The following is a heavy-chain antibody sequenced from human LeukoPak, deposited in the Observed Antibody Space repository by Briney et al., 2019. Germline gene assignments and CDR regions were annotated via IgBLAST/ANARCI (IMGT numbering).Heavy chain of an antibody. J-gene: IGHJ4*02. V-gene: IGHV3-7*04. Sequence: SGGSLRLSCAASGFTFSTYYMTWVRQAPGKGLEWVANIKQDGSQKYYVDSVQGRFTISRDNAKNSLYLQMNSLRAEDTAVYYCARAKPNRRIQLWLKEGYFDYWGQGTLVTVSS. CDR1: GFTFSTYY. D-gene: IGHD5-18*01. CDR3: ARAKPNRRIQLWLKEGYFDY. CDR2: IKQDGSQK.